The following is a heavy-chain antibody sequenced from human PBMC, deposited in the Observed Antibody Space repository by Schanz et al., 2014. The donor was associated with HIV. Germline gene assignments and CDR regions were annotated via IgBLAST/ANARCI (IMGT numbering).Heavy chain of an antibody. D-gene: IGHD3-10*01. CDR2: MSYDGIRK. V-gene: IGHV3-33*05. CDR1: GFTFDNYG. CDR3: AGGFQGFDY. J-gene: IGHJ4*02. Sequence: QVQLVESGGGVVQPGRSLRLSCVASGFTFDNYGMHWVRQAPGKGLEWVAVMSYDGIRKNYADSVKGRFTISRDNSKNTLYLQMNSLRAEDTSVYYCAGGFQGFDYWGQGTLVTVSS.